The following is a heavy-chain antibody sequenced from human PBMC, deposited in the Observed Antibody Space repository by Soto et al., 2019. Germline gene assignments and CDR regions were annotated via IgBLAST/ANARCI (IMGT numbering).Heavy chain of an antibody. Sequence: PGGFMRLSCRTSGLTSSKSWMSWVRQAPGMGLESLGRIITSTEDAQVESTAPVKSRFIIARNDATNTLYLQMNSLDIEDTGVYYCTAAGVRGVDLSGMDVWGQGTAVTVSS. CDR1: GLTSSKSW. J-gene: IGHJ6*02. CDR2: IITSTEDAQV. V-gene: IGHV3-15*01. D-gene: IGHD3-10*01. CDR3: TAAGVRGVDLSGMDV.